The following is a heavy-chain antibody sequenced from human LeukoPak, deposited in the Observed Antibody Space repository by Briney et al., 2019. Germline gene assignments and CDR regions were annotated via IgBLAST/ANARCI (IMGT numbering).Heavy chain of an antibody. CDR3: AKDVWDYYDSSGYPGTFDI. Sequence: HPGGSLRLSCAASGFTFSSYSMNWVRQAPGKGLEWVANIKQDGSEKYYVDSVKGRFTISRDNAKNSLYLQMNSLRAEDTAVYYCAKDVWDYYDSSGYPGTFDIWGQGTMVTVSS. J-gene: IGHJ3*02. V-gene: IGHV3-7*01. CDR2: IKQDGSEK. D-gene: IGHD3-22*01. CDR1: GFTFSSYS.